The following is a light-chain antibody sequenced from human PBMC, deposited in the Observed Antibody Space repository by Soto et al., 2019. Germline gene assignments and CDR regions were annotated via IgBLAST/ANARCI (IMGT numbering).Light chain of an antibody. CDR1: QTTNTW. J-gene: IGKJ2*01. CDR2: DAS. Sequence: DIQMTHFPSTLSASVGDRVTITCRASQTTNTWLAWYQQKPGTAPKLMIDDASSLEGGVPSRFSASGSGTEFTITSSSVPPDDLATYYCQQYISYPYTFGQGTKVEIK. V-gene: IGKV1-5*01. CDR3: QQYISYPYT.